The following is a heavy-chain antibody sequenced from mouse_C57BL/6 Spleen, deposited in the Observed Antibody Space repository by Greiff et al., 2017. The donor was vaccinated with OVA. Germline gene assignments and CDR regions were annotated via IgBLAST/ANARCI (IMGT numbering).Heavy chain of an antibody. Sequence: VQLKESGPGLVKPSQSLSLTCSVTGYSITSGYYWNWIRQFPGNKLEWMGYISYDGSNNYNPSLKNRISITRDTSKNQFFLKLNSVTTEDTATYYCARMGEDAMDYWGQGTSVTVSS. J-gene: IGHJ4*01. CDR2: ISYDGSN. CDR3: ARMGEDAMDY. V-gene: IGHV3-6*01. CDR1: GYSITSGYY.